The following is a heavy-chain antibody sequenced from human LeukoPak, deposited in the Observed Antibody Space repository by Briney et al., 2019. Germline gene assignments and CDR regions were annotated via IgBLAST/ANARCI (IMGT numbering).Heavy chain of an antibody. Sequence: ASVKVSCKASGYTFTSYGISWVRQAPGQGLEWMGWISAYDGNTNYAQKLQGRVTMTTDTSTSTAYMELRSLRSDDTAVYYCARDGDYGDYAYRGAFDIWGQGTMVTVSS. V-gene: IGHV1-18*01. D-gene: IGHD4-17*01. J-gene: IGHJ3*02. CDR3: ARDGDYGDYAYRGAFDI. CDR2: ISAYDGNT. CDR1: GYTFTSYG.